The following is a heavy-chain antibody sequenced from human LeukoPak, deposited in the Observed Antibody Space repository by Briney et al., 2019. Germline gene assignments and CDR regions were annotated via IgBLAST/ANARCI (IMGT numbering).Heavy chain of an antibody. D-gene: IGHD5-12*01. CDR2: MNPNSGNT. CDR1: GYTFTSYD. CDR3: ARGYSGYEFDY. Sequence: GASVKVSCKASGYTFTSYDINWVRQATGQGLEWMGWMNPNSGNTGYAQKFQGRVTMTRDMSTSTVYMELSSLRSEDTAVYYCARGYSGYEFDYWGQGTLVTVSS. J-gene: IGHJ4*02. V-gene: IGHV1-8*01.